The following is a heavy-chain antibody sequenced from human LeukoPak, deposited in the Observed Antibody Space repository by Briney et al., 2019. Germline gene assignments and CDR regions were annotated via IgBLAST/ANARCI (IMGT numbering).Heavy chain of an antibody. V-gene: IGHV4-34*01. CDR2: INHSGST. CDR1: GGSFSGYY. CDR3: ARGSNSAFDI. J-gene: IGHJ3*02. Sequence: PSETLSLTCAVYGGSFSGYYWSWIRQPPGKGLEWIGEINHSGSTNYNPSLKSQVTISVDTSKNQFSLKLSSVTAADTAVYYCARGSNSAFDIWGQGTMVTVSS. D-gene: IGHD2/OR15-2a*01.